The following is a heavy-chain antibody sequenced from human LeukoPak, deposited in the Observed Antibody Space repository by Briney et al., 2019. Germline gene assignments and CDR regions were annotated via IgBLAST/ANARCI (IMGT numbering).Heavy chain of an antibody. CDR3: ARDGSGYYYWDD. V-gene: IGHV4-34*01. D-gene: IGHD3-22*01. CDR2: INHSGST. CDR1: GGSFSGYY. J-gene: IGHJ4*02. Sequence: SETLSLTCAVYGGSFSGYYWSWIRQPPGKGLEWIGEINHSGSTNYNPSLKSRVTISVDTSKNQFSLKLSSVTAADTAVYYCARDGSGYYYWDDWGQGALVTVSS.